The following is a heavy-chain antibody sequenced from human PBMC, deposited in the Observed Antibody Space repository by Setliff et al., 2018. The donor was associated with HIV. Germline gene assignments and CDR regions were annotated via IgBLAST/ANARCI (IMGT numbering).Heavy chain of an antibody. D-gene: IGHD6-19*01. V-gene: IGHV3-48*03. CDR1: GFTFSSYE. CDR3: ARDLSGWNYFDL. J-gene: IGHJ4*02. Sequence: PGGSLRLSCAASGFTFSSYEMNWVRQAPGKGLEWVSYISTSGNRIHYADSVKGRFTISRDNAKNSLYLQMDSLRAEDTAVYYCARDLSGWNYFDLWGQGTLVTVSS. CDR2: ISTSGNRI.